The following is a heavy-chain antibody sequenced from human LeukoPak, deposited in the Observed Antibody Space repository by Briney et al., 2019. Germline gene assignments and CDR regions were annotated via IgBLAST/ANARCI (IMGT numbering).Heavy chain of an antibody. CDR2: IYSGGST. CDR1: GFTVSSNY. Sequence: QSGGSLRLSCAASGFTVSSNYMSWVRQAPGKGLEWVSVIYSGGSTYYADSVKGRFTISRDNSKNTLYLQMNSLRAEDTAVYYCAREGFGPYYFDYWGQGTLVTVSS. D-gene: IGHD3-10*01. CDR3: AREGFGPYYFDY. J-gene: IGHJ4*02. V-gene: IGHV3-53*01.